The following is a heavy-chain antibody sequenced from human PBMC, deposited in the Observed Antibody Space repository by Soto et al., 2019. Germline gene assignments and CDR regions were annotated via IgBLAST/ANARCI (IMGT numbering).Heavy chain of an antibody. CDR1: GYTLTELS. CDR3: ARVHFGIQLWQYFDY. D-gene: IGHD5-18*01. Sequence: VASVKVSCKVSGYTLTELSIHWVRQAPGEGLEWMGGFDPEDGETIYAQQFQGRVTITADESTSTAYMELSSLRSEDTAVYYCARVHFGIQLWQYFDYWGQGTLVTVSS. CDR2: FDPEDGET. J-gene: IGHJ4*02. V-gene: IGHV1-24*01.